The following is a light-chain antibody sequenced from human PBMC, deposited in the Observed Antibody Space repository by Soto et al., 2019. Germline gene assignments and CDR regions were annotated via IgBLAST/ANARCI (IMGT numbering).Light chain of an antibody. CDR1: QTISSNY. CDR3: HQCDNSPYT. CDR2: GAI. Sequence: EIVLTQSPGTLSVSPGERATLSCRASQTISSNYLTWYQQKPGQAPRLLIYGAINRATGIPDRFSGSGSGTDFTLTINRLEPEDFAVYYCHQCDNSPYTFGQGTKLEI. J-gene: IGKJ2*01. V-gene: IGKV3-20*01.